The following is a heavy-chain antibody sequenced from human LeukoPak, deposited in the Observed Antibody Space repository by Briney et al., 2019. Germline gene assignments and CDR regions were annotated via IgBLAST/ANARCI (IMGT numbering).Heavy chain of an antibody. CDR1: GFTFSSYG. V-gene: IGHV3-30*02. Sequence: GGSLRLSCAASGFTFSSYGMHWVRQAPGKGLEWVAFIRYDGSNKYYADSVKGRFTISRDNSKNTLYLQMNSLRAEDTAVYYCAKQGVWIAVAARIDYWGQGTLVTISS. J-gene: IGHJ4*02. D-gene: IGHD6-19*01. CDR3: AKQGVWIAVAARIDY. CDR2: IRYDGSNK.